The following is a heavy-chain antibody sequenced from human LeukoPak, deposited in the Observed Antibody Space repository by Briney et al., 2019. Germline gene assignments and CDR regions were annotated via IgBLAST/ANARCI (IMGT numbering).Heavy chain of an antibody. V-gene: IGHV3-66*02. CDR1: GFTVNSNY. CDR2: FYSGGST. D-gene: IGHD1-14*01. Sequence: GESLKISCAASGFTVNSNYMSWVRQAPGKGLEWVSVFYSGGSTYYADSVKGRFTISRDNSKNTLYLQMNSLRAEDTAVYYCARQRDRYYFDYWGQGTLVTVSP. J-gene: IGHJ4*02. CDR3: ARQRDRYYFDY.